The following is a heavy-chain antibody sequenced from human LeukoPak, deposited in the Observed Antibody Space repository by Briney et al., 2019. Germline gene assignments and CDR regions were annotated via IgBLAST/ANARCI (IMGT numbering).Heavy chain of an antibody. CDR2: INPNSGGT. D-gene: IGHD2-2*01. Sequence: ASVKVSCKASGYSFTGYYIHWVRQAPGQGLEWMGWINPNSGGTNYAQKFQGRVTMTRDTSISTAYMELRSLRSDDTAVYYCARFPFCSSASCYLSDYWGQGTLVTVSS. J-gene: IGHJ4*02. V-gene: IGHV1-2*02. CDR3: ARFPFCSSASCYLSDY. CDR1: GYSFTGYY.